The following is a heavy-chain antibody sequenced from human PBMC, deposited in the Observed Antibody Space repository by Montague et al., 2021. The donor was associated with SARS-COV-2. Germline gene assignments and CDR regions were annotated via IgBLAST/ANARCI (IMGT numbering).Heavy chain of an antibody. V-gene: IGHV3-21*01. Sequence: SLRLSCAVSGFTFRSYTMNWVRQAPGKGLEWVSCISSSSSYIYYADSVKGRFTIFRDNAKNSLFLQMNSLRAEDTAVYYCARDGWAHYYDSSGYEGNFDIWGQGTMVTVSS. D-gene: IGHD3-22*01. J-gene: IGHJ3*02. CDR3: ARDGWAHYYDSSGYEGNFDI. CDR1: GFTFRSYT. CDR2: ISSSSSYI.